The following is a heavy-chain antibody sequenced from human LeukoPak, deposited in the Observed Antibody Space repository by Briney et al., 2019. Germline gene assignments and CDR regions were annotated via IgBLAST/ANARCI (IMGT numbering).Heavy chain of an antibody. D-gene: IGHD6-19*01. J-gene: IGHJ4*02. CDR3: AKESPIAVAAH. V-gene: IGHV3-30*18. CDR2: ISYDGSNK. CDR1: GFTFRSYG. Sequence: GGSLRLSCAASGFTFRSYGMHWVRQAPGKGLEWVAVISYDGSNKYYADSVKGRFTISRDNSKNTLYLQMNSLRAEDTAVYYCAKESPIAVAAHWGQGTLVTVSS.